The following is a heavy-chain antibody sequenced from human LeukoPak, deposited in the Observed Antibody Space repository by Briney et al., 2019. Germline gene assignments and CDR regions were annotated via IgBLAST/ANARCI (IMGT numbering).Heavy chain of an antibody. Sequence: GGSLRLSCAASGVTFSSDAMHWGRQAQGKGLEWVAVISYDGSNKYYADSVKGRFTISRDNSKNTLYLQMNSLRAEDTAVYYCARGSSGWTWGQGTLVTVSS. D-gene: IGHD6-19*01. J-gene: IGHJ5*02. CDR1: GVTFSSDA. CDR2: ISYDGSNK. CDR3: ARGSSGWT. V-gene: IGHV3-30*11.